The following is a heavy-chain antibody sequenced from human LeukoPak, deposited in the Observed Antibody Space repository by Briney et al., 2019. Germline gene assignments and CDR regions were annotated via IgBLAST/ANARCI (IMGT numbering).Heavy chain of an antibody. V-gene: IGHV4-34*01. J-gene: IGHJ6*03. CDR3: ARGPKDRYYYYYMDV. CDR2: INHSGST. Sequence: SETLSLTCAVYGASFSGYYWSWIRQPPGKGLEWIGEINHSGSTNYNPSLKSRVTISVDTSKNQFSLKLSSVTAADTAVYYCARGPKDRYYYYYMDVWGKGTTVTVSS. CDR1: GASFSGYY. D-gene: IGHD3-3*01.